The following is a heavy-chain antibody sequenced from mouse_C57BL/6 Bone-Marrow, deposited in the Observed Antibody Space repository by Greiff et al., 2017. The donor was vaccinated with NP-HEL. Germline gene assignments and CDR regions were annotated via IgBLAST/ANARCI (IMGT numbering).Heavy chain of an antibody. CDR2: IRSKSNNYAS. J-gene: IGHJ2*01. D-gene: IGHD2-4*01. V-gene: IGHV10-1*01. Sequence: EVQLVESGGGLVQPKGSLKLSCAASGFSFNTYAMNWVRQAQGKGLEWVARIRSKSNNYASYYVDSVKDRFTISSDDSVCLLYLQMHNLKTEDTAMYYCVRLDDDEIFDYWGQGTTLTVSS. CDR1: GFSFNTYA. CDR3: VRLDDDEIFDY.